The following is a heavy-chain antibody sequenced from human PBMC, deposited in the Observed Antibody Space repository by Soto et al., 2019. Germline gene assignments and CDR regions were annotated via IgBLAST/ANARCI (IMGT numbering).Heavy chain of an antibody. CDR3: ARSAYDSSGYYYDY. J-gene: IGHJ4*02. CDR1: GGSISSYY. D-gene: IGHD3-22*01. CDR2: IYFSGST. V-gene: IGHV4-59*01. Sequence: SETLSLTCTVSGGSISSYYWSWIRQPPGKGLEWIGYIYFSGSTNYNPSLKSRVTMSVDTSKNQFSLKLSSVTAADTAVYYCARSAYDSSGYYYDYWGQGTLVTVS.